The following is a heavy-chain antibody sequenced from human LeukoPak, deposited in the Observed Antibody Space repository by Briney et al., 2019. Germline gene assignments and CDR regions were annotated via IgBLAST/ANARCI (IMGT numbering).Heavy chain of an antibody. J-gene: IGHJ5*02. CDR2: ISWNSGSI. CDR3: AKGPGRYYYGSGSYYKHSVNNWFDP. D-gene: IGHD3-10*01. V-gene: IGHV3-9*01. Sequence: PGGSLRLSCAASGFTFDDYAMHWVRQAPGKGLEWVSGISWNSGSIGYADSVKGRFTISRDNAKNSLYLQTNSLRAEDTALYYCAKGPGRYYYGSGSYYKHSVNNWFDPWGQGTLVTVSS. CDR1: GFTFDDYA.